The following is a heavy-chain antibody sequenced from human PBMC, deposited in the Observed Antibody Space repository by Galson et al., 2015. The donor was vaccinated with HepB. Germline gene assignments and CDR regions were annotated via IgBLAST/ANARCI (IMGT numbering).Heavy chain of an antibody. CDR3: ARSDCSGGSCYLGVY. D-gene: IGHD2-15*01. Sequence: SVKVSCKASGYTFTGYYMHWVRQAPGQGLEWMGRINPNSGGTNYAQKFQGRVTMTRDTSISTAYMELSRLRSDDTVMYYCARSDCSGGSCYLGVYWGQGTLVTVSS. CDR2: INPNSGGT. J-gene: IGHJ4*02. V-gene: IGHV1-2*05. CDR1: GYTFTGYY.